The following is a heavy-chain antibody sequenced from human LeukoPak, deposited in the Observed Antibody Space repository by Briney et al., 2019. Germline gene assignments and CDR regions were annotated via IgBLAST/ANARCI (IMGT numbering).Heavy chain of an antibody. CDR3: ARSQSTMATWSLDY. D-gene: IGHD5/OR15-5a*01. CDR1: GFTFSKYR. J-gene: IGHJ4*02. Sequence: GGSLRLSCVVSGFTFSKYRMTWVRQAPEKGLEWVANINQDGSDIYYLDSLGGRFTISRDNAAGSVFLHLDNLTVEDTAVYYCARSQSTMATWSLDYWGRGTRVTVSS. CDR2: INQDGSDI. V-gene: IGHV3-7*01.